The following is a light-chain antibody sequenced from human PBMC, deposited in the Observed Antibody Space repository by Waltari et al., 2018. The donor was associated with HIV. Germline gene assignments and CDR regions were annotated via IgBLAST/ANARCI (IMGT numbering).Light chain of an antibody. V-gene: IGLV2-11*01. Sequence: QSALTQPRSVSGSPGQSVTISCTGTSSDVGGYNYVSWYQQHPGKAPKLMIYDVTKGPSGVPDRFSGSKSGNTASLPISGLQAEDEADYYCCSDAGSYTFVFGGGTKVTVL. CDR1: SSDVGGYNY. J-gene: IGLJ2*01. CDR3: CSDAGSYTFV. CDR2: DVT.